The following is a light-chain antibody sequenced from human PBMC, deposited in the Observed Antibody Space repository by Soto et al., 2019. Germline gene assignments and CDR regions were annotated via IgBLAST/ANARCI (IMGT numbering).Light chain of an antibody. CDR3: QHYDTSPPWT. Sequence: EIVFTQSPGTLSFSPGDRATLSCRASQSVTNSFLAWYQQKPGQAPRLLIDGASSRAPGIPDRFSGSGSGTDFTLTISRLEPEDFAVYYCQHYDTSPPWTFGQGTKVDIK. CDR1: QSVTNSF. J-gene: IGKJ1*01. V-gene: IGKV3-20*01. CDR2: GAS.